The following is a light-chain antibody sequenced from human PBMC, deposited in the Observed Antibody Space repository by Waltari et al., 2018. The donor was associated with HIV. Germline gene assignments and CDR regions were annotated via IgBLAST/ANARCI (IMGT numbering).Light chain of an antibody. Sequence: QAGLTQPPSVSKDLRQTATLTCTGNSHNVGNQGATWLQHHQGHPPKLLSYRNNNRPSGISERFSASRSRNTASLTITGLQPEDEPDYYCSAWDSSLGAWVFGGGTKLTVL. CDR2: RNN. CDR1: SHNVGNQG. V-gene: IGLV10-54*04. J-gene: IGLJ3*02. CDR3: SAWDSSLGAWV.